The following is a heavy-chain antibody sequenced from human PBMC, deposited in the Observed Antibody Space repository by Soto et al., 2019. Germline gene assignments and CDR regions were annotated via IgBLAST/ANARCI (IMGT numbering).Heavy chain of an antibody. CDR3: ARGYYDYIWGSYRTYYMDV. J-gene: IGHJ6*03. CDR2: ISSSGSTI. D-gene: IGHD3-16*02. CDR1: GFTFSDYY. V-gene: IGHV3-11*01. Sequence: GGSLRLSCAASGFTFSDYYMSWIRQAPGKGLEWVSYISSSGSTIYYADSVKGRFTISRDNAKNSLYLQMNSLRAEDTAVYYCARGYYDYIWGSYRTYYMDVWGKGTTVTVSS.